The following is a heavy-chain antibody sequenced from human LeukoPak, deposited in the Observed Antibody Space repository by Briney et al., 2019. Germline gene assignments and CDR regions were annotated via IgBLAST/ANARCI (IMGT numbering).Heavy chain of an antibody. CDR1: GFTFDDYG. D-gene: IGHD4-17*01. J-gene: IGHJ4*02. CDR2: INWNGGST. V-gene: IGHV3-20*04. CDR3: ARDMTTVTTPGY. Sequence: GGSLRLSCAASGFTFDDYGMSWVRQAPGKGLEWVSGINWNGGSTGYADSVKGRFTISRDNAKNSLYLQMNSLRAEDMALYYCARDMTTVTTPGYWGQGTLVTVSS.